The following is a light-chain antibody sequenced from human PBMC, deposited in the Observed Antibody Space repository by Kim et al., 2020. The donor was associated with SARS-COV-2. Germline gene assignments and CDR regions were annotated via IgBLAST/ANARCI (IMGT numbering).Light chain of an antibody. CDR3: GADHGSGSNFVWV. CDR1: SGYDNYK. J-gene: IGLJ3*02. Sequence: QPVLTQPPSASASLGASVTLTCTLSSGYDNYKVDWYQQRPGKGPRFVMRVGPIGMVGSRGYGIPDRFSVLASGLNRYLTITNIQEEDDSDYYCGADHGSGSNFVWVFGGGTQLTVL. V-gene: IGLV9-49*01. CDR2: VGPIGMVG.